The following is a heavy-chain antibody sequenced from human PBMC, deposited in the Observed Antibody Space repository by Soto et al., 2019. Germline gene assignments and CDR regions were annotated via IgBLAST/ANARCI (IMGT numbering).Heavy chain of an antibody. V-gene: IGHV4-38-2*02. CDR2: IYPSVSS. CDR3: AREKVGTTFFDT. CDR1: GFAISRGYY. Sequence: SETLSLTCSVSGFAISRGYYWSWVRQPPGKGLEWIGIIYPSVSSYHNPSLATRLGLSIDASKNQFPLNLTSVTAADTALYFCAREKVGTTFFDTWGQGIQVTVSS. J-gene: IGHJ4*02. D-gene: IGHD2-21*02.